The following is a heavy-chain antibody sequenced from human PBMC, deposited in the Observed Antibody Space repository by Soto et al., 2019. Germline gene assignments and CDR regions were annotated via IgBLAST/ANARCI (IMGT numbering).Heavy chain of an antibody. V-gene: IGHV3-9*01. CDR3: AKDHPVKPFDY. CDR1: GFTFDDYA. J-gene: IGHJ4*02. Sequence: GGSLRLSCAASGFTFDDYAMHWVRQAPGKGLEWVSGISWNSGSIGYADSVKGRFTISRDKAKNSLYLQMNSLRAEDTALYYCAKDHPVKPFDYWGQGTLVTVSS. CDR2: ISWNSGSI.